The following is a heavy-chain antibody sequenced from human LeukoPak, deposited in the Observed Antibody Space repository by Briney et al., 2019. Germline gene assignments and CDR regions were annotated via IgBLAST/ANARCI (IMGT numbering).Heavy chain of an antibody. CDR3: ARHVGNSGYAPFDY. CDR2: IYYSGST. V-gene: IGHV4-39*01. J-gene: IGHJ4*02. D-gene: IGHD5-12*01. CDR1: GGSISSSSYY. Sequence: SETLSLXCTVSGGSISSSSYYWGWIRQPPGKGLEWIGSIYYSGSTYYNPSLKSRVTISVDTSKNQFSLKLSSVTAADTAVYYCARHVGNSGYAPFDYWGQGTLVTVSP.